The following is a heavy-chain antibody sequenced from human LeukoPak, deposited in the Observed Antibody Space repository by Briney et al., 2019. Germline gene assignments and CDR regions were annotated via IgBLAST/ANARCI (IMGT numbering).Heavy chain of an antibody. V-gene: IGHV4-39*02. Sequence: SETLSLTCTVSGGSISSSSYSWGWIRQPPGKGLEWIGSIHYTGSTSYNPSLKSRVTISVHTSKNQFSLQLSSVTAADTAVYYCARDPYCSGGSCYSDYWGQGTLVTVSS. CDR1: GGSISSSSYS. CDR2: IHYTGST. CDR3: ARDPYCSGGSCYSDY. D-gene: IGHD2-15*01. J-gene: IGHJ4*02.